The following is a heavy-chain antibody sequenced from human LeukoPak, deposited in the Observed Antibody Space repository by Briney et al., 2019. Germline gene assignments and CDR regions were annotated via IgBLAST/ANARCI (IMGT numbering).Heavy chain of an antibody. CDR1: GYTFTSYY. V-gene: IGHV1-46*01. J-gene: IGHJ6*02. CDR3: ALGVSYDSWSGPITRWYDYSYCGMDV. CDR2: INPSVGST. D-gene: IGHD3-3*01. Sequence: ASVKVSCKASGYTFTSYYMRWVRQAPGQGLEWMGMINPSVGSTSYAQKFQGRVTMTRDTSTSTVYMEPSSLRTEDTAVYYCALGVSYDSWSGPITRWYDYSYCGMDVWGQGTTVTVSS.